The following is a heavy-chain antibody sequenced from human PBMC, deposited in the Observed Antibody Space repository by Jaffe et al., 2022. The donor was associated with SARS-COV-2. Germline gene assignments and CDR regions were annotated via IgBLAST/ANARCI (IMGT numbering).Heavy chain of an antibody. V-gene: IGHV3-23*04. J-gene: IGHJ4*02. CDR3: ANHRGGQWLEGTDY. CDR1: GFTFNNYA. CDR2: ISNNGGST. D-gene: IGHD6-19*01. Sequence: DVQLVESGGGLVQPGGSLRLSCAASGFTFNNYAMSWVRQAPGKGLEWVSTISNNGGSTFYADSVKGRFTISRDNSKNTLSLQMNSLRAEDTAVYYCANHRGGQWLEGTDYWGQGTLVTVSS.